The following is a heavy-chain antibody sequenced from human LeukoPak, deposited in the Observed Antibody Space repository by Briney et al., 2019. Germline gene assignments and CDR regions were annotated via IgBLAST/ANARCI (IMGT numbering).Heavy chain of an antibody. J-gene: IGHJ5*02. V-gene: IGHV1-69*13. CDR1: GGTFSSYA. CDR2: IIPIFGTA. CDR3: ARDMTGYDILTGYHNWFDP. D-gene: IGHD3-9*01. Sequence: SVKVSCKASGGTFSSYAISWVRQAPGQGLEWMGGIIPIFGTANYAQKFQGRVTITADESTSTAYMELSSLRSEDTAVYYCARDMTGYDILTGYHNWFDPWGQGTLVTVPS.